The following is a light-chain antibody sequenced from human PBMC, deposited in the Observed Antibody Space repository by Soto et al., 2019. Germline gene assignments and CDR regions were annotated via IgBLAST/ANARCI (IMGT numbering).Light chain of an antibody. CDR1: QSVSSSY. J-gene: IGKJ1*01. V-gene: IGKV3-20*01. CDR2: GAS. Sequence: EIVLTQSPGTLSLSPGERATLSCRASQSVSSSYLAWYQQKPGQAPRLLIYGASSRATGIPDRFSGSGSGKDFTLTISRLEPDDFAVYYCPQYGSSLWTVGQGTKVEIK. CDR3: PQYGSSLWT.